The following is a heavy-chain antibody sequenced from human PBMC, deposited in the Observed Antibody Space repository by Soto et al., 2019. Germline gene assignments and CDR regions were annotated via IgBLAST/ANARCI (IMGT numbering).Heavy chain of an antibody. CDR3: AKDRSSQGIPGEYYFDY. CDR2: ISGSGGST. D-gene: IGHD6-6*01. Sequence: GGSLRLSCAASGFTFSSYAMSWVRQAPGKGLEWVSAISGSGGSTYYADSVKGRFTISRDNSKNTLYLQMNSLRAEDTAVYYCAKDRSSQGIPGEYYFDYWGQGTLVTVSS. V-gene: IGHV3-23*01. J-gene: IGHJ4*02. CDR1: GFTFSSYA.